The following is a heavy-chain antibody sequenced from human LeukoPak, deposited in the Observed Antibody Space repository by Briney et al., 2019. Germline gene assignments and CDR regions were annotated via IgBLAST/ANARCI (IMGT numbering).Heavy chain of an antibody. Sequence: GGSLRLSCAAPGFTFSSYAMSWVRQAPGKGLEWVSAISGSGGSTYYADSVKGRFTISRDNSKNTLYLQMNSLRAEDTAVYYRAKQGDIVVVPAAMRRGYFDYWGQGTLVTVSS. CDR3: AKQGDIVVVPAAMRRGYFDY. J-gene: IGHJ4*02. CDR2: ISGSGGST. D-gene: IGHD2-2*01. V-gene: IGHV3-23*01. CDR1: GFTFSSYA.